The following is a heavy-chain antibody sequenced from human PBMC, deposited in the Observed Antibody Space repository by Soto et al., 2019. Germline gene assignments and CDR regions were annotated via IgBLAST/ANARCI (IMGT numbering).Heavy chain of an antibody. V-gene: IGHV1-69*13. CDR3: ARVDEYYHDSSGEVDAFDI. J-gene: IGHJ3*02. Sequence: ASVKVSCKASGGTFSSYATSWVRQAPGQGLEWMGGIIPIFGTANYAQKFQGRVTITADESTSTAYMELSSLRSEDTAVYYCARVDEYYHDSSGEVDAFDIWGQGTMVTVSS. CDR1: GGTFSSYA. D-gene: IGHD3-22*01. CDR2: IIPIFGTA.